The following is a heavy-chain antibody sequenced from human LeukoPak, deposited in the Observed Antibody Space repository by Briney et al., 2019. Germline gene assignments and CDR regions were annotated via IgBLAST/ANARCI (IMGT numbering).Heavy chain of an antibody. CDR1: GFTFSGSA. CDR2: IRSKANSYAT. Sequence: GGSLKLSCAASGFTFSGSAMHWVRQASGKGLEWVGRIRSKANSYATAYAASVKGRFTISRDDSKNTAYLQMNSLKTEDTAVYYCTRRRIAAADMDVWGKGTTVTVSS. CDR3: TRRRIAAADMDV. V-gene: IGHV3-73*01. D-gene: IGHD6-13*01. J-gene: IGHJ6*03.